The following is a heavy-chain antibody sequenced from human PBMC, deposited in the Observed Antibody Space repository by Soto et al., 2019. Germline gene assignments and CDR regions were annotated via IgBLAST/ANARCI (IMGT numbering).Heavy chain of an antibody. D-gene: IGHD3-22*01. CDR2: ISSNVDNK. CDR3: AFKFDNSGYNYYYYGMDV. J-gene: IGHJ6*02. V-gene: IGHV3-30*03. Sequence: PGGSLRLSCAASGSTLSSYGMHWVRQAPGRGLEWVTVISSNVDNKYYADSVKGRFTISRDNSKNTLYLQMNSLRAEDTAVYYCAFKFDNSGYNYYYYGMDVWGQGTTVTVSS. CDR1: GSTLSSYG.